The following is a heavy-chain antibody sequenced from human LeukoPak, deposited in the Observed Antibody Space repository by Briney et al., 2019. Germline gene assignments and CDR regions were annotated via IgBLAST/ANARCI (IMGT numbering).Heavy chain of an antibody. J-gene: IGHJ4*02. CDR3: ARRPPLSGYDYVWGSYRYADY. D-gene: IGHD3-16*02. CDR1: GGSISSSSYY. Sequence: SETLSLTCTVSGGSISSSSYYWGWIRQPPGKGLEWIGSIYYSGSTYYNPSLKSRVTISVDTSKNQFSLKLSSVTAADTAVYYCARRPPLSGYDYVWGSYRYADYWGQGTLVTVSS. V-gene: IGHV4-39*01. CDR2: IYYSGST.